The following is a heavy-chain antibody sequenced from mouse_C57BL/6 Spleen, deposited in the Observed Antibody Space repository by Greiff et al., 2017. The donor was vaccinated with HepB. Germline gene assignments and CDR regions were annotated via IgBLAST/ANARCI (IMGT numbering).Heavy chain of an antibody. CDR2: ISSGSSTI. CDR1: GFTFSDYG. J-gene: IGHJ1*03. Sequence: EVQGVESGGGLVKPGGSLKLSCAASGFTFSDYGMHWVRQAPEKGLEWVAYISSGSSTIYYADTVKGRFTISRDNAKNTLFLQMTSLRSEDTAMYYCARTLRYFDVWGTGTTVTVSS. D-gene: IGHD1-1*01. CDR3: ARTLRYFDV. V-gene: IGHV5-17*01.